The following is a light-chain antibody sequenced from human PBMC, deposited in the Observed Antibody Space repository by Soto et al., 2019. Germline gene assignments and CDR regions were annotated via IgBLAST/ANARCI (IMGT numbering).Light chain of an antibody. Sequence: DIQMTQSPSSLSATVGDRVTITCRASQDISNYLAWHQQKPGKVPKLLIYAASTLQPGVPSRFSGSASGTDFTLTISSLQPEDVATYYCQKYNGAPPETFGPGTKVDIK. J-gene: IGKJ3*01. CDR2: AAS. CDR1: QDISNY. V-gene: IGKV1-27*01. CDR3: QKYNGAPPET.